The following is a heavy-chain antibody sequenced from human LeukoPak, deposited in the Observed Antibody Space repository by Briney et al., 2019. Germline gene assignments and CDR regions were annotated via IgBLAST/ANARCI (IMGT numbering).Heavy chain of an antibody. V-gene: IGHV5-51*01. CDR2: IYPGDSES. J-gene: IGHJ3*02. Sequence: GESRHISSHVSGYNFSSYCIGWVRQMTRKGLEWIGIIYPGDSESRYSPSFQGQVTISADKSINTAYLQWSSLKASETAMYFCARRDGTIEGVDMWGQGTMVTVSS. CDR3: ARRDGTIEGVDM. CDR1: GYNFSSYC. D-gene: IGHD5-24*01.